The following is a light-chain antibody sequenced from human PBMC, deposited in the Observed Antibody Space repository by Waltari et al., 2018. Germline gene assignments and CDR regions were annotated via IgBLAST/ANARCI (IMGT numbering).Light chain of an antibody. V-gene: IGLV1-51*01. CDR1: ISHIGTYS. CDR2: DNN. Sequence: QSVLTPPPSVSAAPGQKVTISCSGSISHIGTYSVSWYHQLPGAAPKLLIYDNNKRPSGIPDRFSASKSGTSATLGITGLQIGDEADYYCATWDNSLSEVVFGGGTKLTVL. CDR3: ATWDNSLSEVV. J-gene: IGLJ2*01.